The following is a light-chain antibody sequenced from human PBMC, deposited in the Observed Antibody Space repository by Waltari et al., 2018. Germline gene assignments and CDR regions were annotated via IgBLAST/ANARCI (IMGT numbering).Light chain of an antibody. CDR2: RNN. J-gene: IGLJ2*01. CDR3: ASWDGSLGGVI. Sequence: QSVLSQPPSASGTPGQRVTISCSDSNYNVGNYYVSWYHQLPGTAPQLLIYRNNQRPSGVPDRFSGSKSGTSASLAISGLRSEDEADYYCASWDGSLGGVIFGGGTKLTVL. CDR1: NYNVGNYY. V-gene: IGLV1-47*01.